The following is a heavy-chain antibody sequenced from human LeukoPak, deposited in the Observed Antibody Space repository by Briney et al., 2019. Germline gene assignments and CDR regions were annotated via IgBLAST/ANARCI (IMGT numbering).Heavy chain of an antibody. D-gene: IGHD2-15*01. J-gene: IGHJ3*02. CDR3: AKETVVVVAATPEAFDI. V-gene: IGHV3-23*01. Sequence: PGGSLRLSCAASGFTFSSYAMSWVRQAPGKGLEWVSGISGSGGSTHYADSVKNRFTISRDSSKNTLYLQMNSLRAEDTAVYYCAKETVVVVAATPEAFDIWGQGTMVTVSS. CDR1: GFTFSSYA. CDR2: ISGSGGST.